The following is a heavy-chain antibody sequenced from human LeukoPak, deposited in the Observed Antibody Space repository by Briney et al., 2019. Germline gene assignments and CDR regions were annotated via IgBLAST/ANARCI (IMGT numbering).Heavy chain of an antibody. J-gene: IGHJ4*02. V-gene: IGHV4-38-2*02. CDR2: IYHSGST. CDR1: GYAISSGYY. CDR3: ARAGSGTKIPYYFDY. D-gene: IGHD3-10*01. Sequence: SETLSLTCTVSGYAISSGYYWGWIRQPPGKGLGWIGSIYHSGSTYYNPSLKSRVTISVDTSKNQFSLKLSSVTAADTAVYYCARAGSGTKIPYYFDYWGQGTLVTVSS.